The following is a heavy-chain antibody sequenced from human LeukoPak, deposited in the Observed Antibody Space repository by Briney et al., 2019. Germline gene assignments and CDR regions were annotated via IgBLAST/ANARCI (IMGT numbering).Heavy chain of an antibody. V-gene: IGHV1-69*04. J-gene: IGHJ3*02. CDR3: ARAHDSSGYYFLRTAAFDI. Sequence: SVKVSCKASGGTFSSYAISWVRQAPGQGLEWMGRIIPILGIANYAQKFQGRVMITADKSTSTAYMELSSLRSEDTAVYYCARAHDSSGYYFLRTAAFDIWGQGTMVTVSS. D-gene: IGHD3-22*01. CDR1: GGTFSSYA. CDR2: IIPILGIA.